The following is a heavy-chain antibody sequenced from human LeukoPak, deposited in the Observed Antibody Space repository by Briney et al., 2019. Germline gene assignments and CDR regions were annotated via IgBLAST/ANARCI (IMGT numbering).Heavy chain of an antibody. CDR3: AGGVGWLADN. Sequence: QPGGSLRLSCAGSGFTFSRNWMNWVRQAPGKGLEWVANIKQDGSEKYYVDSVKGRFTISRDNAKNSLHLQMNSLRVEDTAVYYCAGGVGWLADNWGQGTLVTVSS. D-gene: IGHD6-19*01. V-gene: IGHV3-7*01. CDR1: GFTFSRNW. CDR2: IKQDGSEK. J-gene: IGHJ4*02.